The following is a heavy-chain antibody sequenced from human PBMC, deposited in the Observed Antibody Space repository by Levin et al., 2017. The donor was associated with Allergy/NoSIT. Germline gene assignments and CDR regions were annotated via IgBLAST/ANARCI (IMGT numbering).Heavy chain of an antibody. CDR1: GFTFSSYS. CDR2: ISSSSSYI. CDR3: ARVYQAYGSGSYYYFDY. D-gene: IGHD3-10*01. J-gene: IGHJ4*02. V-gene: IGHV3-21*01. Sequence: GGSLRLSCAASGFTFSSYSMNWVRQAPGKGLEWVSSISSSSSYIYYADSVKGRFTISRDNAKNSLYLQMNSLRAEDTAVYYCARVYQAYGSGSYYYFDYWGQGTLVTVSS.